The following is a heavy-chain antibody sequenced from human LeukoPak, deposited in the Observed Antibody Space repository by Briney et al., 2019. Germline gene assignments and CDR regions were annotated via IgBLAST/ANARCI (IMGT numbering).Heavy chain of an antibody. CDR2: IFPGDSDT. CDR1: GYIFANYW. Sequence: GESLKISCKASGYIFANYWIGWVRQTPGKGLEWMGIIFPGDSDTRYSPSFQGQVTISVDKSISTAYLQWGNLKATDTALYYCARLPCTGGSCSKTFDYWGQGTLVTVYS. V-gene: IGHV5-51*01. CDR3: ARLPCTGGSCSKTFDY. D-gene: IGHD2-15*01. J-gene: IGHJ4*02.